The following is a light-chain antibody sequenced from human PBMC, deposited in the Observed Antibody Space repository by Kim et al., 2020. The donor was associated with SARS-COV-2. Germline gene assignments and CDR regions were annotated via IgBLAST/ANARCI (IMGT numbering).Light chain of an antibody. CDR2: EDT. CDR1: ALPNQY. V-gene: IGLV3-25*03. J-gene: IGLJ3*02. CDR3: QSSDSSDTFWV. Sequence: SYELTQPPSFSFSPFPTARITCSGDALPNQYAYWFQQKPGQAPVLVIYEDTERPSGIPERFSGSTSGTTVTLTISGVQAEDEADYYCQSSDSSDTFWVFG.